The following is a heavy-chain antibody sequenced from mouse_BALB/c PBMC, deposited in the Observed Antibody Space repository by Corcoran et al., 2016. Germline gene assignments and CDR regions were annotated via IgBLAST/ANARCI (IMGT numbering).Heavy chain of an antibody. CDR2: INTYTGEP. D-gene: IGHD2-1*01. CDR1: GYTFTNYG. CDR3: AISAYYGNYVGPYAMDY. V-gene: IGHV9-3-1*01. J-gene: IGHJ4*01. Sequence: QIQLVQSGPELKKPGETVKISCKASGYTFTNYGMNWVKQAPGKGLKWMGWINTYTGEPTYADDFKGRFAFSLETSASTAYLQINNLKNEDTATYFCAISAYYGNYVGPYAMDYWGQGTSVTVSS.